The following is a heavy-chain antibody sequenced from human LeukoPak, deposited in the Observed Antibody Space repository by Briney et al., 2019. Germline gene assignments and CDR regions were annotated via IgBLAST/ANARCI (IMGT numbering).Heavy chain of an antibody. CDR3: ARRQTQYDCFDP. D-gene: IGHD2-2*01. Sequence: SQTLSLTCAISGDSVSSNSVTWNWIRQSPSRGLEWLGRTYYRSTWYNDYAVSVRGRITVNPDTSKNQFSLHLNSVTPEDTAVYYCARRQTQYDCFDPWGQGILVTVSS. CDR1: GDSVSSNSVT. CDR2: TYYRSTWYN. J-gene: IGHJ5*02. V-gene: IGHV6-1*01.